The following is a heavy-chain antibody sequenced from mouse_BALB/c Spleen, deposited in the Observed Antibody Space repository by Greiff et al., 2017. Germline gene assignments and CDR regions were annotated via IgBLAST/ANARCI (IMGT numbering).Heavy chain of an antibody. CDR2: IDPENGDT. J-gene: IGHJ4*01. CDR1: GFNIKDYY. Sequence: VQLQQSGAELVRSGASVKLSCTASGFNIKDYYMHWVKQRPEQGLEWIGWIDPENGDTEYAPKFQGKSTMTADTSSNTAYLQLSSLTSEDTSVYYCNSMDYWGQGTSVTVSS. V-gene: IGHV14-4*02. CDR3: NSMDY.